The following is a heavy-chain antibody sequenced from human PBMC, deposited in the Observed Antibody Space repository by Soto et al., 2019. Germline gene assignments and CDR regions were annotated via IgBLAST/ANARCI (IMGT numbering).Heavy chain of an antibody. CDR1: GLTVSSSY. J-gene: IGHJ4*02. V-gene: IGHV3-53*01. CDR3: ARRYSGYDFDY. D-gene: IGHD5-12*01. Sequence: GGSLRLSCAASGLTVSSSYMTWVRQAPGKGLEWVSVIYSGSNTYYADSVKGRFTISRVNSKNTLYLQMNSLRAEDTAVYYCARRYSGYDFDYWGQGTLVTVSS. CDR2: IYSGSNT.